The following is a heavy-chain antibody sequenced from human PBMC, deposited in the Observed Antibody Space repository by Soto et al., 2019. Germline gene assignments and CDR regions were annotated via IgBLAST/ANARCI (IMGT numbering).Heavy chain of an antibody. CDR1: GFTFSSYW. CDR2: IKQDGSEK. J-gene: IGHJ4*02. D-gene: IGHD3-22*01. V-gene: IGHV3-7*01. CDR3: ASRGYYDSSGYLPGHFDY. Sequence: PGGSLRLSCAASGFTFSSYWMSWVRQAPGKGLEWVANIKQDGSEKYYVDYVKGRFTISRDNAKNSLYLQMNSLRAEDTAVYYCASRGYYDSSGYLPGHFDYWGQGTLVTVSS.